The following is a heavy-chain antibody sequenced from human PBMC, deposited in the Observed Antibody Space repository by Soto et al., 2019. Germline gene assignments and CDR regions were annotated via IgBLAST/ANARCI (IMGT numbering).Heavy chain of an antibody. CDR1: GGSISRGDYY. J-gene: IGHJ4*02. D-gene: IGHD1-1*01. CDR3: ARWPQLEPRFDY. Sequence: QVQLQESGLGLVKPSQTLSLTCTVSGGSISRGDYYWSWIRQHPGKGLEWIGYIYYSGSTYYNPSLKSRVTISVDTSKNQFSLKLSSVTAADTAVYYCARWPQLEPRFDYWGQGTLVTVSS. CDR2: IYYSGST. V-gene: IGHV4-31*03.